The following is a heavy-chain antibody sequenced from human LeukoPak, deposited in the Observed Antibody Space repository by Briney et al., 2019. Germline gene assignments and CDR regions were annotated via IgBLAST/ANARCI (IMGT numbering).Heavy chain of an antibody. CDR1: GFTFSSYS. J-gene: IGHJ6*03. D-gene: IGHD3-9*01. Sequence: PGGSLRLSCAASGFTFSSYSMNWVRQAPGKGLEWVSYISSSSSTIYYADSVKGRFTISRDNAKNSLYLQMNSLRDEDTAVYYCARDRYGYFDWLSPDYYYYYMDVWGKGTTVTVSS. V-gene: IGHV3-48*02. CDR2: ISSSSSTI. CDR3: ARDRYGYFDWLSPDYYYYYMDV.